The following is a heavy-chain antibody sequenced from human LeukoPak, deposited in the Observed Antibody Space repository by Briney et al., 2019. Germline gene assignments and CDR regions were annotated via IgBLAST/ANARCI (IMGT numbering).Heavy chain of an antibody. V-gene: IGHV3-7*03. D-gene: IGHD3-3*01. Sequence: GGSLRLSCAASGFAFSTYWMNWARQAPGKGLEWVASIKQREFYVDSVKGRFTISRDNAANSLYLQMSSLRAEDTAIYYCSRGPANIYSTSWFDYWGQGALVTVSS. CDR1: GFAFSTYW. J-gene: IGHJ4*02. CDR2: IKQRE. CDR3: SRGPANIYSTSWFDY.